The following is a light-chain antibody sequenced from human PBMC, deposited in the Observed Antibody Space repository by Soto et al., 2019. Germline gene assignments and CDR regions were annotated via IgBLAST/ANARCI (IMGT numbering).Light chain of an antibody. CDR3: QKYNTAPWT. J-gene: IGKJ1*01. Sequence: DIPMTQSPSSLSGSVGDRVTITCRASQGISSYLAWYQLKPGKAPKLLIYAASTQQSGVPSRFSGSGSGTDFTLTISSLQPEDVATYYCQKYNTAPWTFGQGTKVDIK. CDR2: AAS. CDR1: QGISSY. V-gene: IGKV1-27*01.